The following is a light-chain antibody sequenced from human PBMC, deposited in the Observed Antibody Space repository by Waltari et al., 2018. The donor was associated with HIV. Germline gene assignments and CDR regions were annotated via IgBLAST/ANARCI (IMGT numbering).Light chain of an antibody. CDR1: QTINTD. J-gene: IGKJ4*01. V-gene: IGKV3-15*01. CDR3: RQYNNWPPLT. Sequence: EIVMTQSPDILSVSPGERATLSCRSSQTINTDLAWYQQRPGQTPKLLINAASTSATGSLARFIGGGAGTEFTLTISSLQSEDFAVYYCRQYNNWPPLTFGGGTKVEIK. CDR2: AAS.